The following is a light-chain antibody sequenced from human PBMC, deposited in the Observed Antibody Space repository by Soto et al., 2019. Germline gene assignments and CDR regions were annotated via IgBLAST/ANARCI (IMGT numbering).Light chain of an antibody. CDR2: DDN. CDR3: GSWDSSLSAHV. CDR1: SSNIGGNS. V-gene: IGLV1-51*01. J-gene: IGLJ1*01. Sequence: QSVLTQPPSVSAAPGQKVTISCSGSSSNIGGNSVSWYQQLPGTAPTLLIYDDNKRPSGIPDRFSGSKSGTSATLGITGFQTGDEADYYCGSWDSSLSAHVFGTGTRSPX.